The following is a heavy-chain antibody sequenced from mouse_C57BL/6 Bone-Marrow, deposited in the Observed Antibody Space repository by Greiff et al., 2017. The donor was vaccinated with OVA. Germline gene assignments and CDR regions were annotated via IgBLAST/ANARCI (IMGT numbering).Heavy chain of an antibody. CDR1: GYTFTSYW. D-gene: IGHD4-1*01. V-gene: IGHV1-5*01. J-gene: IGHJ4*01. CDR3: TRRSSNWDEGYYAIDY. Sequence: EVQLQQSGPVLARPGASVKMSCKTSGYTFTSYWMHWVKQRPGQGLEWIGAIYPGNSDTSYNQKFKGKATLTAVTSASTAYMELSSLTNEDSAVYYCTRRSSNWDEGYYAIDYWGQGTSVTVSS. CDR2: IYPGNSDT.